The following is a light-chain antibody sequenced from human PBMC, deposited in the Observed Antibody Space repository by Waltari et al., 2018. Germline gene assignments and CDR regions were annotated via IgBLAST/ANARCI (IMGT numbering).Light chain of an antibody. CDR3: QQYYSNPAT. CDR2: AAS. V-gene: IGKV1-8*01. Sequence: AIRITQSPSSLSASTGDRVTITWRASQGISSNLAWYQQKPGKAPKVLIYAASTLQSGVPSRFSGSGSGTDFTLTISCLQSEDFAIYYCQQYYSNPATFGQGTKVEIK. J-gene: IGKJ1*01. CDR1: QGISSN.